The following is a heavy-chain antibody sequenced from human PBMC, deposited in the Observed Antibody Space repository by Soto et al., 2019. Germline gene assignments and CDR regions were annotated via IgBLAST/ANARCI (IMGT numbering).Heavy chain of an antibody. CDR2: VYYTWDT. D-gene: IGHD1-26*01. J-gene: IGHJ6*02. Sequence: QVQLQQSGPRLVKPSETLSLTCTVSSGPSSSHNWGWIRQSPGRGLEWIGSVYYTWDTSYNPSLKSRVTISADTSTNNISLTLTSVTAADTAVYYCVRQGIDYLHGLVDVWGQGTTVSVSS. CDR1: SGPSSSHN. CDR3: VRQGIDYLHGLVDV. V-gene: IGHV4-59*08.